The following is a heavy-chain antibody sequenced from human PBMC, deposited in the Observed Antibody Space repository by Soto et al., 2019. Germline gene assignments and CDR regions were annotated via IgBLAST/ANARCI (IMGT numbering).Heavy chain of an antibody. CDR2: ISYDGSNK. D-gene: IGHD3-3*01. CDR1: GFTFSSYA. V-gene: IGHV3-30-3*01. Sequence: QVQLVESGGGVVQPGRSLRLSCAASGFTFSSYAMHWVRQAPGKGLEWVAVISYDGSNKYYADSVKGRFTISRDNSKNTLYLQMNSLRAEDTAVYYCARRPTIFPRVYYYGMDVWGQGTTVTVSS. J-gene: IGHJ6*02. CDR3: ARRPTIFPRVYYYGMDV.